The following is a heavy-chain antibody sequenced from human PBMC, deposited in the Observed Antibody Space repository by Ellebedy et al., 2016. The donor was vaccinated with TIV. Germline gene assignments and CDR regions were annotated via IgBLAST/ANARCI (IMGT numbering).Heavy chain of an antibody. D-gene: IGHD3-16*02. J-gene: IGHJ5*02. Sequence: AASVKVSCKASGYTFTSYGISWVRQAPGQGLEWMGWINPYNGNTNYVQKLQDRVTITTDTSTSTAYMELRGLRSDDAAVYYCARDGPWGYHWFDPWGQGTLVTVSS. CDR2: INPYNGNT. CDR3: ARDGPWGYHWFDP. CDR1: GYTFTSYG. V-gene: IGHV1-18*01.